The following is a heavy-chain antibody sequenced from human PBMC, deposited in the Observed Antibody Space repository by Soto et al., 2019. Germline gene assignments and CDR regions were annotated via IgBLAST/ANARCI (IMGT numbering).Heavy chain of an antibody. V-gene: IGHV1-69*06. J-gene: IGHJ5*02. Sequence: QVQLVQSGAEVKKPGSSVKVSCKASGGTFSSYAINWVRQAPGQGLEWMGGFIPIFGTANYAQKFQGRVAVTADKSTSTAYMELSSLRSEDTALYYCARGVLRTAMRVWFDPWGQGTLITVSS. CDR1: GGTFSSYA. CDR2: FIPIFGTA. D-gene: IGHD2-2*01. CDR3: ARGVLRTAMRVWFDP.